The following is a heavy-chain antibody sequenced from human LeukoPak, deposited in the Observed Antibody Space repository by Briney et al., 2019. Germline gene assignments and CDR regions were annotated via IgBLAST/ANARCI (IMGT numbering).Heavy chain of an antibody. D-gene: IGHD3-10*01. V-gene: IGHV4-31*03. J-gene: IGHJ3*02. CDR3: ARDRGLLSTRGAFDI. Sequence: SETLSLTCTVSGGSISSGGYYWSWIRQHPGKGLEWIGYIYYSGSTYYNPSLKSRVTISVDTSKNQFSLKLSSVTAADTAVYYCARDRGLLSTRGAFDIWGQGTMVTVSS. CDR1: GGSISSGGYY. CDR2: IYYSGST.